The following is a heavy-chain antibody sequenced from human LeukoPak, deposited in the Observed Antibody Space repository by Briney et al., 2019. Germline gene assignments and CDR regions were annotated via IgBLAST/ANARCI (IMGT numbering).Heavy chain of an antibody. CDR2: IYHSGST. Sequence: KSSETLSLTCAVSGGSISSGGYSWSWIRQPPGKGLEWIGYIYHSGSTYYNPPLKSRVTISVDRSKNQFSLKLSSVTAADTAVYYCARGEGSLFNYWGQGTLVTVSS. V-gene: IGHV4-30-2*01. CDR1: GGSISSGGYS. CDR3: ARGEGSLFNY. D-gene: IGHD2-21*01. J-gene: IGHJ4*02.